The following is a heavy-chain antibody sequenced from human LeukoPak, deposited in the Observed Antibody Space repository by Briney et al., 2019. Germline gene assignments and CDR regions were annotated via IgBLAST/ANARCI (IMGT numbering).Heavy chain of an antibody. J-gene: IGHJ4*02. D-gene: IGHD3-10*01. CDR1: GFTFNYYS. CDR3: ARDAYYASGSYFGY. Sequence: GGSLSLSCAASGFTFNYYSMNWVRQAPGKGLEWVSSISSDGRYIFYADSVKGRFTISRDNANNSLFLQMNSLRGEDTAIYYCARDAYYASGSYFGYWGQGTLVTVSS. V-gene: IGHV3-21*01. CDR2: ISSDGRYI.